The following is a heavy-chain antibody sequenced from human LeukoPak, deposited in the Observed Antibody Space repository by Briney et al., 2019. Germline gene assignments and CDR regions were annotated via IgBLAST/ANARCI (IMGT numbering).Heavy chain of an antibody. CDR3: ATRPADTGYSYGNH. CDR2: ISAYNGNT. Sequence: ASVNVFCKASGYTFTSYGISWVRQAPGQGLEWMGWISAYNGNTNYAQKLQGRVTMTTDTSTSTAYMELRSLRSDDTAVYYCATRPADTGYSYGNHWGQGTLVTVSS. V-gene: IGHV1-18*01. CDR1: GYTFTSYG. D-gene: IGHD5-18*01. J-gene: IGHJ5*02.